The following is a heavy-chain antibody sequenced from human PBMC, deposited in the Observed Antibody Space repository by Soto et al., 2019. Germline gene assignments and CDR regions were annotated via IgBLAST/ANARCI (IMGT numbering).Heavy chain of an antibody. CDR2: ISSSSSYT. V-gene: IGHV3-11*06. Sequence: PGGSLRLSCAASGFTFSDYYMSWIRQAPGKGLEWVSYISSSSSYTNYADSVKGRFTISRDNAKNSLYLQMNSLRAEDTAVYYCARVGYCSSTSCYGDYYYGMDVWAQGTTVTVSS. D-gene: IGHD2-2*01. CDR1: GFTFSDYY. CDR3: ARVGYCSSTSCYGDYYYGMDV. J-gene: IGHJ6*02.